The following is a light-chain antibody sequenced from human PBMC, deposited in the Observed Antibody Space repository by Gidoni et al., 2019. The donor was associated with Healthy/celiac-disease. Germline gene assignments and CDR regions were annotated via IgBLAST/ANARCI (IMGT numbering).Light chain of an antibody. CDR3: QQFNNYPS. J-gene: IGKJ3*01. V-gene: IGKV1D-13*01. Sequence: AVQLTQSPSSLSASVGDIVTITCRARQGISSALDWYQQKPGKATKLLIYDASSLESGVPSRFSGSGSGTDFTLTISSLQHEDFASYYCQQFNNYPSFGPGTKVEIK. CDR2: DAS. CDR1: QGISSA.